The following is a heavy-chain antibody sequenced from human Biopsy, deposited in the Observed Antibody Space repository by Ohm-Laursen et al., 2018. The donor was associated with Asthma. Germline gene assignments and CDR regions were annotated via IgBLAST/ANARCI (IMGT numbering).Heavy chain of an antibody. J-gene: IGHJ4*02. V-gene: IGHV1-69*05. CDR2: VNSVFGTT. D-gene: IGHD2-2*01. CDR1: GGTFNTYV. Sequence: SVKVSCKSLGGTFNTYVIGWVRQAPGQGLEWMGGVNSVFGTTTYPQKFQDRVTITTDDSTSTVYMELSSLRSEDTAVYYCARKAGSCISRTCYSLDFWGQGTLVTVSS. CDR3: ARKAGSCISRTCYSLDF.